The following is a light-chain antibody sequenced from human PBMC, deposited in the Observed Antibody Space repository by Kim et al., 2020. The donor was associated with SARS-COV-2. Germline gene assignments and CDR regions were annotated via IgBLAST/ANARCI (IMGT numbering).Light chain of an antibody. CDR2: KVS. J-gene: IGKJ2*01. CDR3: FLGTRGCMYT. Sequence: DVMSQSSLHLPVTLGQPASISCRSSQSLVHSDGNTYLNWFQQRPGQSPRRLIYKVSNRDSGVPDRFSGSGSGTDFTLKIKDVQGQNLGLFYCFLGTRGCMYTFGQGTKLEI. V-gene: IGKV2-30*02. CDR1: QSLVHSDGNTY.